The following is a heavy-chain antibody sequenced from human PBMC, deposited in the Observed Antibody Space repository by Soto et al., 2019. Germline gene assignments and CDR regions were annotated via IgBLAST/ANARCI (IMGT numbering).Heavy chain of an antibody. Sequence: PGGSLRLSCAASGFTFSNAWMSWVRQAPGKGLEWVGRIKSKTDGGTTDYAAPVKGRFTISRDDSKNTLYLQMNSLKTEDTAVYYCTTPYYDFWSGYYSFDYWGKGTLVTVSS. CDR1: GFTFSNAW. CDR2: IKSKTDGGTT. V-gene: IGHV3-15*01. CDR3: TTPYYDFWSGYYSFDY. J-gene: IGHJ4*02. D-gene: IGHD3-3*01.